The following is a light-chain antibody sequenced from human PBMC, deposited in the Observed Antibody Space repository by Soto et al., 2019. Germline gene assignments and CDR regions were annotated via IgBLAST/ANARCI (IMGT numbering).Light chain of an antibody. CDR1: SSNIGSNT. CDR2: SNN. J-gene: IGLJ1*01. Sequence: QAVVTQPPSASGTPGQRVTISCSGSSSNIGSNTVNWYQQLPGSAPRLLMYSNNQRPSGVPDRFSGSKSGTSAPLAISGLQSEDEADYYCAAWDDSLSGLYVFGTGTKLTVL. CDR3: AAWDDSLSGLYV. V-gene: IGLV1-44*01.